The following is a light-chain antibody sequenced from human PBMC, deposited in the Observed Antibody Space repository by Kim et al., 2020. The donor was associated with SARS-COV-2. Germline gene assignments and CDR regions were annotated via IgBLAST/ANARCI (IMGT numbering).Light chain of an antibody. CDR3: QQYGSSPPYT. CDR2: GAS. Sequence: SPGETGPLSCGASARVSSSILAWHQQTPGQAPRLRIYGASIGATGIPDRFSGSGSGTDFTLTINKLEPEDFAVYYCQQYGSSPPYTFGQGTKLEI. J-gene: IGKJ2*01. V-gene: IGKV3-20*01. CDR1: ARVSSSI.